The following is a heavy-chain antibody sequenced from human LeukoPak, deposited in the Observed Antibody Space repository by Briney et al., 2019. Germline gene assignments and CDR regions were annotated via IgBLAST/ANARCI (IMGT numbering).Heavy chain of an antibody. J-gene: IGHJ4*02. CDR2: IIPLFETA. Sequence: PMASVKVSCKVSGGTFSKYGVAWVRQAPGQGLECMGGIIPLFETANYTQKFEDRVKLTTDESTSTVYMELSSLKSEDTAVYYCARWEGDPQYFDSWGQGTLVTVSS. CDR3: ARWEGDPQYFDS. CDR1: GGTFSKYG. D-gene: IGHD1-26*01. V-gene: IGHV1-69*05.